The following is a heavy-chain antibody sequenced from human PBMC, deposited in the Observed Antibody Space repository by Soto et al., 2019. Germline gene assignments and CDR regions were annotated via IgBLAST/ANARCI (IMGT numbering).Heavy chain of an antibody. V-gene: IGHV4-31*03. D-gene: IGHD3-9*01. Sequence: SETLSLTCTVSGGSISSGGYYWSWIRQHPGKGLEWIGYIYYSGSTYYNPSLKSRVTISVDTSKNQFSLKLSSVTAADTAVYYCARVLISGEGYDILTGYYTKYYFDYWGQGTLVTVSS. J-gene: IGHJ4*02. CDR3: ARVLISGEGYDILTGYYTKYYFDY. CDR1: GGSISSGGYY. CDR2: IYYSGST.